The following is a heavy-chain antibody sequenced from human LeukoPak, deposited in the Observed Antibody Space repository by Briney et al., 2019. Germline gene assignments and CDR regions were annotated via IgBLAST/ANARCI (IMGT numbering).Heavy chain of an antibody. D-gene: IGHD3-10*01. CDR2: IYYSGST. Sequence: SETLSLTCTVSGGSISSYYWSWIRQPPGKGLEWIGYIYYSGSTNYNPSLKSRVTISVDTSKNQFSLKLSSVTAADTAVYYCARGITMVRGVIWFDPWGQGTLVTVSS. CDR1: GGSISSYY. J-gene: IGHJ5*02. V-gene: IGHV4-59*01. CDR3: ARGITMVRGVIWFDP.